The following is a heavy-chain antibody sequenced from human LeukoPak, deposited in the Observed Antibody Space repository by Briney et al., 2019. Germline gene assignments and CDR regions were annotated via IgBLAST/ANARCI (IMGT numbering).Heavy chain of an antibody. V-gene: IGHV3-30-3*01. CDR2: ISYDGSNK. Sequence: PGGSLRLSCAASGFTFSSYAMHWVRQAPGKGLEWVAVISYDGSNKYYADSVKGRFTISRDNSKNTLYPQMNSLRAEDTAVYYCASLSGWLIGAFDIWGQGTMVTVSS. CDR3: ASLSGWLIGAFDI. CDR1: GFTFSSYA. J-gene: IGHJ3*02. D-gene: IGHD6-19*01.